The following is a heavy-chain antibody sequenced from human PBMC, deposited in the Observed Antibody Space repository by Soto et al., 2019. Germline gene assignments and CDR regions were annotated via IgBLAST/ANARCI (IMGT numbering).Heavy chain of an antibody. CDR1: GGTFSSYA. J-gene: IGHJ6*02. CDR3: ARDLVAAAGRDYYYGMDV. Sequence: SVKVSCKASGGTFSSYAISWVRQAPGQGLEWMGGIIPIFGTANYAQKFQGRVTITADESTSTAYMELSSLRSEDTAVYYCARDLVAAAGRDYYYGMDVWGQGTTVTVSS. D-gene: IGHD6-13*01. CDR2: IIPIFGTA. V-gene: IGHV1-69*13.